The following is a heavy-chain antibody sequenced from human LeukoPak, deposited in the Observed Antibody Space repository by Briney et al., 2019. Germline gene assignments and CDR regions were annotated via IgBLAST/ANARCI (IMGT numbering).Heavy chain of an antibody. Sequence: GGSLRLSCAASGFTFSSYAMSWVRQAPGKGLEWVSAISGSGGSTYYADSVKGRFTISRDNSKNTLYLQMNSLRAEDTAVYYWAKTGFEGGSSWPHFDYWGQGTLVTVSS. D-gene: IGHD6-13*01. CDR2: ISGSGGST. V-gene: IGHV3-23*01. J-gene: IGHJ4*02. CDR1: GFTFSSYA. CDR3: AKTGFEGGSSWPHFDY.